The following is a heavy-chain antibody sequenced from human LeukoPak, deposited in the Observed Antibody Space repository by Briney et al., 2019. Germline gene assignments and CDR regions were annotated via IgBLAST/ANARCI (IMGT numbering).Heavy chain of an antibody. CDR1: GDSISSSSSY. V-gene: IGHV4-39*07. D-gene: IGHD6-19*01. Sequence: SETLSLTCTVSGDSISSSSSYWGWIRQPPGEGLEWIGSIYYSGSTYYNPSLKSRVTISVDTSKNQFSLKLSSVTAADTAVYYCARRYSSGWYLGAFDIWGQGTMVTVSS. J-gene: IGHJ3*02. CDR2: IYYSGST. CDR3: ARRYSSGWYLGAFDI.